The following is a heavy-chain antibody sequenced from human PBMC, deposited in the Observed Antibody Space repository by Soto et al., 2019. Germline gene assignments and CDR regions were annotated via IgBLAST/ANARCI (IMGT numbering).Heavy chain of an antibody. J-gene: IGHJ6*02. CDR3: ARIKQLWLYGMDV. Sequence: GGSLRLSCAASGFTFSSHSMNWVRQAPGKGLEWVSSISSSSSYIYYADSVKGRFTISRDNAKNSLYLQMNSLRAEDTAVYYCARIKQLWLYGMDVWGQGTTVTVSS. D-gene: IGHD5-18*01. V-gene: IGHV3-21*01. CDR2: ISSSSSYI. CDR1: GFTFSSHS.